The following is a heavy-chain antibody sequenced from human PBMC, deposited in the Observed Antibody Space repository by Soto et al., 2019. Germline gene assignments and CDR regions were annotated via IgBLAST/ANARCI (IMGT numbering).Heavy chain of an antibody. J-gene: IGHJ4*02. CDR3: ARDPSDYGDYGDDY. CDR2: INPNSGGT. V-gene: IGHV1-2*02. CDR1: GYTFTGYY. D-gene: IGHD4-17*01. Sequence: ASVKVSCKASGYTFTGYYMHWVRQAPGQGLEWMGWINPNSGGTNYAQKFQGRVTMTRDTSISTAYMELSRLRSDDTAVYCCARDPSDYGDYGDDYWGQGTLVTVSS.